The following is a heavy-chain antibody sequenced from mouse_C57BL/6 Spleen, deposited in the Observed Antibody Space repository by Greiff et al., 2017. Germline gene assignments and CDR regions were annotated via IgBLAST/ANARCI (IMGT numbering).Heavy chain of an antibody. V-gene: IGHV1-50*01. CDR3: ARGSSSYTSYFDY. CDR1: GYTFTSYW. J-gene: IGHJ2*01. D-gene: IGHD1-1*01. CDR2: IDPSDSYT. Sequence: VQLQQPGAELVKPGASVKLSCKASGYTFTSYWMQWVKQRPGQGLEWIGEIDPSDSYTNYNQKFKGKATLTVDTSSSTAYMQLSSLTSEDSAVYYCARGSSSYTSYFDYWGQGTTLTVSS.